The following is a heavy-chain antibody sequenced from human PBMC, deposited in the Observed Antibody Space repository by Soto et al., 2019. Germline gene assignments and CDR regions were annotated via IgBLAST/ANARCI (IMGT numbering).Heavy chain of an antibody. Sequence: QITLKESGPTLVKPTQTLTLTCTFSGFSLSTSGVGVGWIRQPPGKALEWLALIYWDDAKRYSPSLKSRLTITKDTSKNRVVLTVTNMDPVDTATYYCARGDSTGYYPYWGQGTLVTVS. CDR1: GFSLSTSGVG. CDR3: ARGDSTGYYPY. J-gene: IGHJ4*02. CDR2: IYWDDAK. D-gene: IGHD3-22*01. V-gene: IGHV2-5*02.